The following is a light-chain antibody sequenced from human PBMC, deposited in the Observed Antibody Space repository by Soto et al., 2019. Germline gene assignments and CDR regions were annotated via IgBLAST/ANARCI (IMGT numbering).Light chain of an antibody. CDR2: KAS. CDR1: QSISSW. V-gene: IGKV1-5*03. CDR3: QQYNSYPYT. Sequence: CRASQSISSWLAWYQQKPGKAPKLLIYKASSLESGVPSRSSGSGSGTEFTLTISSLQPDDFATYYCQQYNSYPYTFGQGTKVDNK. J-gene: IGKJ2*01.